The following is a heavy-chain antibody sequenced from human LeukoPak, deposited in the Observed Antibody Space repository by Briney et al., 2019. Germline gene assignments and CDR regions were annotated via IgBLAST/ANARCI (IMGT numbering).Heavy chain of an antibody. CDR1: GYTFTSYG. J-gene: IGHJ1*01. D-gene: IGHD3-22*01. V-gene: IGHV1-18*01. CDR3: ARGAYCYDSSGYSDAEYFQH. Sequence: ASVKVSCKASGYTFTSYGISWVRQAPGQGLEWMGWISAYNGNTNYAQKLQGRVTMTTDTSTSTAYMELRSLRSDDTAVYYCARGAYCYDSSGYSDAEYFQHWGQGTLVTVSS. CDR2: ISAYNGNT.